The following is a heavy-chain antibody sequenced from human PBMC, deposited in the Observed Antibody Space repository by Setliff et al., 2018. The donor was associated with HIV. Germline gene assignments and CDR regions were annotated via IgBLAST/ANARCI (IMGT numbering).Heavy chain of an antibody. V-gene: IGHV4-30-4*08. D-gene: IGHD6-13*01. CDR3: ARADSSSWFFATFDI. CDR2: IYHSGIT. Sequence: LSLTCTVSGGSISSGDYSWNWMRQTPGKGLEWIGYIYHSGITSYNPSLKSRFIMLIDTSQNQFSLKVNSVTAADTAVYYCARADSSSWFFATFDIWGQGTMVTVSS. J-gene: IGHJ3*02. CDR1: GGSISSGDYS.